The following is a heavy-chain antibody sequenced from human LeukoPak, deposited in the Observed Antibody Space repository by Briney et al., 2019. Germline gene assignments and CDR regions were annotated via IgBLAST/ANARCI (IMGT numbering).Heavy chain of an antibody. Sequence: GASVKVSCKASGYDFTSVGITWVRRAPGQGLEWMGWISPYNGNTRYAQKFQGRVAMTTDTSTTTAYMELRGQRFNDTAVYYCARAGSGSGWYFDYWGQGTLVTVSS. CDR1: GYDFTSVG. CDR3: ARAGSGSGWYFDY. V-gene: IGHV1-18*01. CDR2: ISPYNGNT. D-gene: IGHD6-19*01. J-gene: IGHJ4*02.